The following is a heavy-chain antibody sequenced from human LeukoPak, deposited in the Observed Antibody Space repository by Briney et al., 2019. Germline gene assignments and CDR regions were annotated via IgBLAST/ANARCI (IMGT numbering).Heavy chain of an antibody. CDR1: GFTFSSYW. Sequence: GSLRLSCATSGFTFSSYWMDWVRQAPGKGLEWVAKIKEDGSKKDYVDSVKGRFIISRDNAKNSLYLEMNSLRADDTGVYYCVRENPYVQWGQGTLVTVSS. CDR2: IKEDGSKK. CDR3: VRENPYVQ. J-gene: IGHJ4*02. V-gene: IGHV3-7*01. D-gene: IGHD2-21*01.